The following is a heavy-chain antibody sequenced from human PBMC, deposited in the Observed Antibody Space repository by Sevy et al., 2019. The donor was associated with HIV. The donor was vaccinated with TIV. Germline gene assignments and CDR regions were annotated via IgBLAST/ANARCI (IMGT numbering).Heavy chain of an antibody. Sequence: ASVKVSCKVSGYTLTELSMHWVRQAPGKGLEWMGGFDPEDGETIYAQKFQGRVTMTEDTSTDTAYMELGSLRSEDTAVYYCATDLRSVGATPRFDYWGQGTLVTVSS. V-gene: IGHV1-24*01. J-gene: IGHJ4*02. CDR3: ATDLRSVGATPRFDY. CDR1: GYTLTELS. D-gene: IGHD1-26*01. CDR2: FDPEDGET.